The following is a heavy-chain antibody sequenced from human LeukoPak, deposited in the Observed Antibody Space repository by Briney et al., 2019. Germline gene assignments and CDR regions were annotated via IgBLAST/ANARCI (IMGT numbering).Heavy chain of an antibody. Sequence: PSETLSLTCAVSGGSISSSNWWSWVRQPPGKGLEWIGEIYHSGSTNYNPSLKSRVTISVDKSKNQFSLKLSSVTAADTAVYYCARSEMKPSYYSDYWGQGTLVTVSS. J-gene: IGHJ4*02. CDR2: IYHSGST. V-gene: IGHV4-4*02. CDR1: GGSISSSNW. CDR3: ARSEMKPSYYSDY. D-gene: IGHD5-24*01.